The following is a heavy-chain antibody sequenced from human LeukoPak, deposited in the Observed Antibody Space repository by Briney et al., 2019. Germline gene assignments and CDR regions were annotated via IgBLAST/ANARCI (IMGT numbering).Heavy chain of an antibody. CDR1: GGTFSSYA. CDR3: ARDATDDCSGGSCYSDWFDP. Sequence: SVKVSCKASGGTFSSYAISWVRQAPGQGLEWMGGIIPIFGTANYAQKFQGRVTITADESTSTAYMELSSLRSEDTAVYYCARDATDDCSGGSCYSDWFDPWGQGTLVTVPS. CDR2: IIPIFGTA. V-gene: IGHV1-69*13. D-gene: IGHD2-15*01. J-gene: IGHJ5*02.